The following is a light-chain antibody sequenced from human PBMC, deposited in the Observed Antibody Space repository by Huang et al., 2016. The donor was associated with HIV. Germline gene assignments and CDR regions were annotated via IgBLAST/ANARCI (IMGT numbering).Light chain of an antibody. CDR2: WAS. CDR1: QSVLYSSNNKNY. Sequence: DIVMTQSPDSLAVSLGERATINCKSSQSVLYSSNNKNYLAWYKQKPGQPPKLLIYWASTREFGVPDRFSGSGSGTDFTLTISSLQAEDVAVYYCQQYYTTPLTFGGGTRVEI. J-gene: IGKJ4*01. CDR3: QQYYTTPLT. V-gene: IGKV4-1*01.